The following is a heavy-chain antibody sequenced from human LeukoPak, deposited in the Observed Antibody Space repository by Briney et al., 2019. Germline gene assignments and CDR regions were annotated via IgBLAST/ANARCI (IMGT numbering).Heavy chain of an antibody. CDR1: GFTFSSYW. D-gene: IGHD5-24*01. Sequence: PGRSLRLSCAASGFTFSSYWMHWVRQAPGKGLVWVSRINSDGSSTSYADSVKGRFTISRDNAKNTLYLQMNSLRAEDTAVYYCARWTRWLQCDYWGQGTLVTVSS. CDR2: INSDGSST. J-gene: IGHJ4*02. CDR3: ARWTRWLQCDY. V-gene: IGHV3-74*01.